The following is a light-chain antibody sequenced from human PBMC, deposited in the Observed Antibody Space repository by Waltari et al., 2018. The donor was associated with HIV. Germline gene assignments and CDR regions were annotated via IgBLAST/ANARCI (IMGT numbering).Light chain of an antibody. J-gene: IGKJ4*01. V-gene: IGKV1-9*01. CDR3: QQLYTFPLS. Sequence: DIQLTQSPSLLSASLGDRVTITCRAGQGISTSLAWYQQRPGEAPRLLIYDASTLQRGVPSRFSGIASGTRFTLTISGLQHDDLAIYFCQQLYTFPLSFGGGTKVE. CDR2: DAS. CDR1: QGISTS.